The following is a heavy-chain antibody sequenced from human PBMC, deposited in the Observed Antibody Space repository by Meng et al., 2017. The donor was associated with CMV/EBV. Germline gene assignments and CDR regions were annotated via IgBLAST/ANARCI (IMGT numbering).Heavy chain of an antibody. CDR3: ARDARKSPEGSHFDY. Sequence: QVQLVQSGAEVKKTGASAKVSCKASGYTFTSYGISWVRQAPGQGLEWMGWISAYNGNTNYAQKLQGRVTMTTDTSTSTAYMELRSLRSDDTAVYYCARDARKSPEGSHFDYWGQGTLVTVSS. CDR1: GYTFTSYG. CDR2: ISAYNGNT. J-gene: IGHJ4*02. V-gene: IGHV1-18*01.